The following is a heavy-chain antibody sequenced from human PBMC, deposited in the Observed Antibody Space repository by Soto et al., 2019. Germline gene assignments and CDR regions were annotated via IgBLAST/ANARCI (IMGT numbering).Heavy chain of an antibody. CDR2: INTDGSSI. J-gene: IGHJ1*01. D-gene: IGHD2-21*01. Sequence: GGSLRLSCAASGFTFSDYWMHWVRQAPGKGLVWVSRINTDGSSISYADSVKGRFTISRDNAKNTLYLQMNSLRVEDTAVYYCARARFRDHLAYCGQGTLVPVSS. CDR3: ARARFRDHLAY. V-gene: IGHV3-74*01. CDR1: GFTFSDYW.